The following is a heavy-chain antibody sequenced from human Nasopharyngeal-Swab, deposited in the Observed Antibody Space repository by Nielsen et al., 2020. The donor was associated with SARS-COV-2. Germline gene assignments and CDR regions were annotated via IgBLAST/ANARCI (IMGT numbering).Heavy chain of an antibody. Sequence: GGPLRLSCTVSGFTFSSYGMHWVRQAPGKGLEWVAVIWYDGSYKYYGDSVKGRFTISRDNSKNTLYLEMNNLRVEDTAVYYCARDRVGWLQLSPDAFDIWGQGTMVTVSS. D-gene: IGHD5-24*01. J-gene: IGHJ3*02. CDR3: ARDRVGWLQLSPDAFDI. V-gene: IGHV3-33*01. CDR2: IWYDGSYK. CDR1: GFTFSSYG.